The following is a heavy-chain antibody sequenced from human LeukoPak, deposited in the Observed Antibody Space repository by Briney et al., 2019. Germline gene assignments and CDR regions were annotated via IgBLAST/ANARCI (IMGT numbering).Heavy chain of an antibody. Sequence: PGGSLRLSCAASGFTFSSYSMNWVRQAPGKGLEWVSSISSSSSYIYYADSVKGRFTISRDNAKNSLYLQMNSLRAEDTAVYYCARGRDYYGSGSPHWGQGTLVTVSS. CDR3: ARGRDYYGSGSPH. CDR2: ISSSSSYI. D-gene: IGHD3-10*01. J-gene: IGHJ4*02. CDR1: GFTFSSYS. V-gene: IGHV3-21*01.